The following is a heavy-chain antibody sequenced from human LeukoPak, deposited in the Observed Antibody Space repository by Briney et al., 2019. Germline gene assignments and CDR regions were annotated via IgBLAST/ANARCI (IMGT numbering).Heavy chain of an antibody. Sequence: SETLSLTCAVYGGSFSGYYWSWIRQPPGKGLEWIGEINHSGSTNYNPSLKGRVTISVDTSKNQFSLKLSSVTAADTAVYYCARHDCSGGSCYSGQFDPWGQGTLVTVSS. V-gene: IGHV4-34*01. J-gene: IGHJ5*02. CDR3: ARHDCSGGSCYSGQFDP. D-gene: IGHD2-15*01. CDR1: GGSFSGYY. CDR2: INHSGST.